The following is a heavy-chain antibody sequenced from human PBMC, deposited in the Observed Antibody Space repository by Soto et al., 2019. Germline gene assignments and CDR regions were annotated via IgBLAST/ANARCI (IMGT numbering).Heavy chain of an antibody. CDR1: GYTFTSYG. V-gene: IGHV1-18*04. Sequence: WASVKVSCKASGYTFTSYGISWVRQAPGQGLEWMGWISAYNGNTNYAQKLQGRVTMTTDTSTSTAYMELRSLRSDDTAVYYCARGAYYDSSGYYPVLVYYFDYWGQGTLVTVSS. J-gene: IGHJ4*02. CDR3: ARGAYYDSSGYYPVLVYYFDY. D-gene: IGHD3-22*01. CDR2: ISAYNGNT.